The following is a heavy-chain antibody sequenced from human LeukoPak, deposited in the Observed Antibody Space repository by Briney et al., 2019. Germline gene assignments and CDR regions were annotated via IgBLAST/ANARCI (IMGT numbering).Heavy chain of an antibody. D-gene: IGHD3-22*01. V-gene: IGHV3-11*04. CDR1: GFTFSDYY. Sequence: GGSLRLSCAASGFTFSDYYMSWIRQAPGKGLEWVSYISSSGSTIYYADSVKGRFTISRDNAKNSLYLQMNSLRAEDTAVYYCARDKWDDYYDSSGPIQNDYWGQGTLVTVSS. CDR3: ARDKWDDYYDSSGPIQNDY. J-gene: IGHJ4*02. CDR2: ISSSGSTI.